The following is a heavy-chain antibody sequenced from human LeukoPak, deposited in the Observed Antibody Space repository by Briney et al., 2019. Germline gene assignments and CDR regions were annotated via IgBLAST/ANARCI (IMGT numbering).Heavy chain of an antibody. CDR3: ARDHPYGDYVPYYYYGMDV. V-gene: IGHV4-59*01. J-gene: IGHJ6*02. D-gene: IGHD4-17*01. CDR1: GGSISSYY. CDR2: IYYSGST. Sequence: SETLSLTCTVSGGSISSYYWSWIRQPPGKGLEWIGYIYYSGSTNYNPPLKSRVTISVDTSKNQFSLKLSSVTAADTAVYYCARDHPYGDYVPYYYYGMDVWGQGTTVTVSS.